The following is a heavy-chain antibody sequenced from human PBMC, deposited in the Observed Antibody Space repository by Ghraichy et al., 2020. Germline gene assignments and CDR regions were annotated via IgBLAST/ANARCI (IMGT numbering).Heavy chain of an antibody. CDR1: GYTFTSYG. J-gene: IGHJ4*02. Sequence: ASVKVSCKASGYTFTSYGISWVRQAPGQGLEWMGWISAYNGNTNYAQKLQGRVTMTTDTSTSTAYMELRSLRSDDTAVYYCARDLLGYCSGGSCYSPLDYWGQGTLVTVSS. V-gene: IGHV1-18*04. CDR3: ARDLLGYCSGGSCYSPLDY. CDR2: ISAYNGNT. D-gene: IGHD2-15*01.